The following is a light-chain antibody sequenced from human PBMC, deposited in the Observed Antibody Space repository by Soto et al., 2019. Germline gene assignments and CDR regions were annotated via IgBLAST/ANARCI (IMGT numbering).Light chain of an antibody. V-gene: IGKV1-5*03. CDR1: QSISTW. CDR2: TAS. Sequence: DIQMTQFPSTLSASIGDRVTITCRASQSISTWLAWYQQKAGKAPKLLIYTASSLETGVPSRFSGSGSGTEFTRTISSLQPDDLATYYCQHDKRYSPYTFGQGTRLEIK. J-gene: IGKJ2*01. CDR3: QHDKRYSPYT.